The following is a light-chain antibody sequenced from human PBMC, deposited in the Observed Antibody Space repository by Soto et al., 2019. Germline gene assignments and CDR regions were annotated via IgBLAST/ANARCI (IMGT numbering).Light chain of an antibody. CDR2: DVS. J-gene: IGLJ1*01. CDR1: SSDVGGYNY. V-gene: IGLV2-11*01. Sequence: QSALTQPRSVSGSPGQSVTISCTGTSSDVGGYNYVSWYQQHPGKAPKLMIYDVSKRPSGVPDRFSGSKSGNTASLTISELQDEDEADYYCCSYAGSYRGVFGTGTKVTVL. CDR3: CSYAGSYRGV.